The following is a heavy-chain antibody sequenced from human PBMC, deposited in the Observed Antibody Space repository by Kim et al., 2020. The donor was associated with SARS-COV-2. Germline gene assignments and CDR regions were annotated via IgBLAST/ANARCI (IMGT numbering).Heavy chain of an antibody. Sequence: SVKVSCKASGGTFSSYAISWVRQAPGQGLEWMGGIIPIFGTANYAQKFQGRVTITADESTSTAYMELSSLRSEDTAVYYCARATGGDYYDSSGYYSEDYFDYWGQGTLVTVSS. CDR1: GGTFSSYA. CDR2: IIPIFGTA. J-gene: IGHJ4*02. D-gene: IGHD3-22*01. CDR3: ARATGGDYYDSSGYYSEDYFDY. V-gene: IGHV1-69*13.